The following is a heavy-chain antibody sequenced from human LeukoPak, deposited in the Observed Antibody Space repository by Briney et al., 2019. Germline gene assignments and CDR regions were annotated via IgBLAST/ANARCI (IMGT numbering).Heavy chain of an antibody. CDR3: AKGRGYYYDSSGYYYVGNYFDY. D-gene: IGHD3-22*01. Sequence: GGPLILSCAASGFTFSSHGMHWVRQAPGKGLEWVAVISYDGSNKYYADSVKGRSTISRDNSKNTLYLQMNSLRAEDTAVYYCAKGRGYYYDSSGYYYVGNYFDYWGQGTLVTVSS. J-gene: IGHJ4*02. CDR1: GFTFSSHG. V-gene: IGHV3-30*18. CDR2: ISYDGSNK.